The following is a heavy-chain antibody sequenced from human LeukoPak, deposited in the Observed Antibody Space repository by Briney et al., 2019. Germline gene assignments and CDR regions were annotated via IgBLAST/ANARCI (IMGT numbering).Heavy chain of an antibody. Sequence: ASVKVSCKASGDSLTKYYINWVRQAPGQGLEWMGMINPSDGSTTYTQKFQGRVTMTTDTSTSTVNVELSSLRSEDTAVYYCAPSVRSGGSYYFDYWGQGTLVTVSS. CDR3: APSVRSGGSYYFDY. J-gene: IGHJ4*02. V-gene: IGHV1-46*01. CDR1: GDSLTKYY. D-gene: IGHD2-15*01. CDR2: INPSDGST.